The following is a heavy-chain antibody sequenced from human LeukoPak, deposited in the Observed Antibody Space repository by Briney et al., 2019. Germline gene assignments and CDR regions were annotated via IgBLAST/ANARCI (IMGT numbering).Heavy chain of an antibody. CDR2: IIPIFGTA. J-gene: IGHJ6*02. D-gene: IGHD2-2*01. V-gene: IGHV1-69*13. CDR3: ARVTVYCSSTSCHNYYYYGMDV. CDR1: GGTFSSYA. Sequence: SVKVSCKASGGTFSSYAISWVRQAPGQGLERMGGIIPIFGTANYAQKFQGRVTITADESTSTAYMELSSLRSEDTAVYYCARVTVYCSSTSCHNYYYYGMDVWGQGTTVTVSS.